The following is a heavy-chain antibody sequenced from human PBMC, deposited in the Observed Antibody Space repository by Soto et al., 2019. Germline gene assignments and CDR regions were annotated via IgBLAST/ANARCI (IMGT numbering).Heavy chain of an antibody. V-gene: IGHV2-5*02. CDR2: IYWDDDK. J-gene: IGHJ4*02. D-gene: IGHD7-27*01. CDR1: GFSLSTSGVG. Sequence: QITLKESGPTLVKPTQTLTLTCTFSGFSLSTSGVGVGWIRQPPGKALEWLALIYWDDDKRYSPSLKSRLTNTKDTSKDHVVLTMTNMDPVDTATYYCAHTRDWGDRDLFDYWGQGTLCTVSS. CDR3: AHTRDWGDRDLFDY.